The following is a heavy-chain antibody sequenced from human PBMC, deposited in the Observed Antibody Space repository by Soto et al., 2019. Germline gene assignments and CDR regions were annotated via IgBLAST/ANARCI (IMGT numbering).Heavy chain of an antibody. Sequence: GGSLRLSCAASGFTFSSYAMSWVRQAPGKGLEWVSAISGSGGSTYYADSVKGRFTISRDNSKNTLYLQMNSLRAEDTAVYCCAKGPGAANAFDIWGQGTMVTVSS. CDR3: AKGPGAANAFDI. D-gene: IGHD5-18*01. V-gene: IGHV3-23*01. CDR1: GFTFSSYA. CDR2: ISGSGGST. J-gene: IGHJ3*02.